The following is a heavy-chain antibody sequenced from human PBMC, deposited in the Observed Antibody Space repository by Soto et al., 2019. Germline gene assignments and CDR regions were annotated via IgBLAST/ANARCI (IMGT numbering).Heavy chain of an antibody. D-gene: IGHD4-4*01. CDR3: ARDTVTTFDYYYGMDV. V-gene: IGHV4-30-4*01. CDR2: IYYSGST. CDR1: GGSISSGDYY. J-gene: IGHJ6*02. Sequence: PSETLSLTCTVSGGSISSGDYYWSWIRQPPGKGLEWIGYIYYSGSTYYNPSLKSRVTISVDTSKNQFSLKLSSVTAADTAVYYCARDTVTTFDYYYGMDVWGQGTTVTVSS.